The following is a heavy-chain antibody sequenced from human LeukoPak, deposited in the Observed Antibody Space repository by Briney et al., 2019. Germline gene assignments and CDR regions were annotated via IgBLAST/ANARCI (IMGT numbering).Heavy chain of an antibody. J-gene: IGHJ4*02. CDR3: ARYCSSTSYYSDY. V-gene: IGHV1-2*06. CDR2: INPISGGT. D-gene: IGHD2-2*01. CDR1: GYTFTGYY. Sequence: ASVKVSCKASGYTFTGYYMHWVRQAPGQGLEYMGRINPISGGTVYAQKFQGRVTMTRGTSITTAYMELTRLTSDDTAVYYCARYCSSTSYYSDYWGQGTLVTVSS.